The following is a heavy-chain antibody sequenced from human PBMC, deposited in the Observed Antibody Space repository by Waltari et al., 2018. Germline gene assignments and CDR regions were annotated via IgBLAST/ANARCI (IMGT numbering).Heavy chain of an antibody. J-gene: IGHJ4*02. CDR3: AREGYCSGGSCRIDY. CDR2: IYYSGST. V-gene: IGHV4-59*01. D-gene: IGHD2-15*01. Sequence: QVQLQESGPGLVKPSETLSLTCTVSGGSISSYYWSWIRQPPGKGLEWIGYIYYSGSTNYNPSLKSRVTISVDTSKNQFSLKLSSVTAADTAVYYCAREGYCSGGSCRIDYWGQGTLVTVSS. CDR1: GGSISSYY.